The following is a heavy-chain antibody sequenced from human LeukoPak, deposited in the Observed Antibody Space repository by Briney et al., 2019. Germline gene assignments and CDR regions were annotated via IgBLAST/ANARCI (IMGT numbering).Heavy chain of an antibody. CDR2: IKPDGNEK. Sequence: GGSLRLSCAASGFTFSNYWMTWVRQAPGKGLEWVANIKPDGNEKYYVDSVKGRFTISRDNAKNSLYLQMNSLRAEDTAVYYCVRDISRFLAWGQGTLVTVSS. CDR1: GFTFSNYW. V-gene: IGHV3-7*01. CDR3: VRDISRFLA. D-gene: IGHD3-3*01. J-gene: IGHJ5*02.